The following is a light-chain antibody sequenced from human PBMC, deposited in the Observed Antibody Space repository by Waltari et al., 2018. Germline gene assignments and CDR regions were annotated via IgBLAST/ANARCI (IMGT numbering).Light chain of an antibody. CDR2: YVS. Sequence: QSALTQPVSVSGSPGQSVTISCTGTSNNVRHYNLVSWFQHHPDQAPKLLIFYVSKRPSGVSNRFSGSKSGNTASLTISGLQTEDEADYYCCSYSTGGSWMFGGGTKLTVL. CDR3: CSYSTGGSWM. V-gene: IGLV2-23*02. J-gene: IGLJ3*02. CDR1: SNNVRHYNL.